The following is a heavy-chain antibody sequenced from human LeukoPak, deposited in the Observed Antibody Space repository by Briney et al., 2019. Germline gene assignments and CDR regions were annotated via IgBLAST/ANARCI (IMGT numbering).Heavy chain of an antibody. CDR2: INPNSGGT. V-gene: IGHV1-2*02. CDR3: ARVAPSYYYDSSGYNS. J-gene: IGHJ4*02. Sequence: ASVKVSCKASGYTFTGYYMLWVRQAPGQGLEWMGWINPNSGGTNYAQKFQGRVTMTRDTSISTAYMELSRLRSDDTAVYYCARVAPSYYYDSSGYNSWGQGTLVTVSS. CDR1: GYTFTGYY. D-gene: IGHD3-22*01.